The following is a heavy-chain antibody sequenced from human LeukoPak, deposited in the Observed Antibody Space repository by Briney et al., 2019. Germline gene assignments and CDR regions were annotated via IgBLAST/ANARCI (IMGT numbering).Heavy chain of an antibody. CDR1: GFTFSSYW. CDR2: IKQDGSEK. D-gene: IGHD5-24*01. J-gene: IGHJ4*02. Sequence: GGSLRLSCAASGFTFSSYWMSWVRQAPGKGLEWVANIKQDGSEKYYVDSVKGRFTISRDNSKNTLYLQMNSLRAEDTAVYYCARISSRDDYNLDYWGQGTLVTVSS. V-gene: IGHV3-7*03. CDR3: ARISSRDDYNLDY.